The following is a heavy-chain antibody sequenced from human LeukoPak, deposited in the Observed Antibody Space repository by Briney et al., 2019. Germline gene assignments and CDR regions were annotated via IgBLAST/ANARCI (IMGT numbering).Heavy chain of an antibody. Sequence: GGSLRLSCVVSGIRLSNYGMSEVRQAPGKGLECFSGISESGVGTNYADYVKGRFTTSRDNSLNTLYLQMNSLRAEDTAVYFCAKRGVVIRGVLVIGFHKEAYYFDYWGQGILVTVSS. CDR3: AKRGVVIRGVLVIGFHKEAYYFDY. D-gene: IGHD3-10*01. V-gene: IGHV3-23*01. J-gene: IGHJ4*02. CDR2: ISESGVGT. CDR1: GIRLSNYG.